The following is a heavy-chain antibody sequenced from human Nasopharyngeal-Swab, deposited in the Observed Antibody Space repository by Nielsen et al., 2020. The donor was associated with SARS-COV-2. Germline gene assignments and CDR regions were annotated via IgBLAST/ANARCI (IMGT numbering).Heavy chain of an antibody. CDR3: ARVRLRNNWFDP. Sequence: GESLKISCASSGFTFTTYWMSWVRQAPGKGLEWVASIKQDGSEKYYVDSVKGRFTISRDNAKSSLFLQMNSLRAEDTAVYYCARVRLRNNWFDPWGQGTLVTRLL. CDR1: GFTFTTYW. CDR2: IKQDGSEK. V-gene: IGHV3-7*01. D-gene: IGHD4-17*01. J-gene: IGHJ5*02.